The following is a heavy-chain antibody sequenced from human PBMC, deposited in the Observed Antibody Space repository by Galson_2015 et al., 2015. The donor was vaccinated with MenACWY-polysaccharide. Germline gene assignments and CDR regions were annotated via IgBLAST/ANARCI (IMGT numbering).Heavy chain of an antibody. D-gene: IGHD6-13*01. CDR2: VGGSGVGR. CDR3: AKDAIAGIVLTPLRVPLRR. Sequence: LRLSCAVSNVTLRTYAMSWVGQPPAEGLEGVSSVGGSGVGRYYAASVRGRFTSSRDNSMKTLYLLMISLRAEETAIYYCAKDAIAGIVLTPLRVPLRRWGQGTLVAVSS. V-gene: IGHV3-23*01. CDR1: NVTLRTYA. J-gene: IGHJ1*01.